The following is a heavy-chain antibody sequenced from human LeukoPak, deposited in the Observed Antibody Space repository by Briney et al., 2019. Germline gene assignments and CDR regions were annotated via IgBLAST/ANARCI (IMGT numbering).Heavy chain of an antibody. V-gene: IGHV4-34*01. CDR1: GGSFSGYY. Sequence: SETLSFTCAVYGGSFSGYYWSWLRQPPGKELEWIGEINHSGSTYYNPPLNSRITISVDTSKTQFSLMLSFGPAAATVVYYFARGKGSTIFRVHRNFDDWGQGTLVTVYS. CDR2: INHSGST. J-gene: IGHJ4*02. D-gene: IGHD3-3*01. CDR3: ARGKGSTIFRVHRNFDD.